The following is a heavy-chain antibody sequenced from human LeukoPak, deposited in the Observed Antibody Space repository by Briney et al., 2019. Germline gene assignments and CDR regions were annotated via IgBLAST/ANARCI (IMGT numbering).Heavy chain of an antibody. CDR1: GFTFSSYW. CDR3: ARDRSIAAAGFIDY. V-gene: IGHV3-74*01. CDR2: INSDGSST. J-gene: IGHJ4*02. D-gene: IGHD6-13*01. Sequence: GGSLRLSXAASGFTFSSYWMHWVRQAPGKGLVWVSRINSDGSSTSYADSVKGRFTISRDNAKNTLYLQMNSLRAEDTAVYYCARDRSIAAAGFIDYWGQGTLVTVSS.